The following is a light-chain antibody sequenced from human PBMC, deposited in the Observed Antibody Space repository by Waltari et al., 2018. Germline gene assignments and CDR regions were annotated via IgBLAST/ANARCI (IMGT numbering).Light chain of an antibody. J-gene: IGLJ3*02. Sequence: QSALTQPASVSGSPGQSITIPCTGTSSDVGGYHYVSWYQQHPGKAPKPMIYEVSNRPSGVSNRFSGSKSGNTASLTISGLQAEDEADYYCTSYTSNTTPVFGGGTKLTVL. V-gene: IGLV2-14*01. CDR1: SSDVGGYHY. CDR3: TSYTSNTTPV. CDR2: EVS.